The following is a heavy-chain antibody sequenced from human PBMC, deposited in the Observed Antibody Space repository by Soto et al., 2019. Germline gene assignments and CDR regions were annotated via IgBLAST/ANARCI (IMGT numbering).Heavy chain of an antibody. CDR1: GFTFRSHA. CDR2: ISGSGGST. Sequence: GGSLRLSCAASGFTFRSHAMSWVRQAPGKGLEWVSAISGSGGSTYYADSVHGRFIISRDNSRNTLTLQMNSLRAEDTAVYYCARSTAGLIDYWGQGTLVTVSS. CDR3: ARSTAGLIDY. V-gene: IGHV3-23*01. J-gene: IGHJ4*02.